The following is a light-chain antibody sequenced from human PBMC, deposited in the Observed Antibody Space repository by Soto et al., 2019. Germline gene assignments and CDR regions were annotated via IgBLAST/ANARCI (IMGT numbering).Light chain of an antibody. CDR3: QQTYTSPFT. V-gene: IGKV1-39*01. CDR1: DNISNY. J-gene: IGKJ3*01. Sequence: DIQMTQSPSSLSASVGDQVTITCRADDNISNYLIWYQQKPGQAPSLLMHSASSLQSGVPSRFSCSGSGTDFSLTITNLQPEDLATYYCQQTYTSPFTFGPGTKVEI. CDR2: SAS.